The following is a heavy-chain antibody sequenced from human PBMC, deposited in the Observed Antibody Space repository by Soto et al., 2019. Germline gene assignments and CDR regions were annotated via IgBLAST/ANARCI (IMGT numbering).Heavy chain of an antibody. J-gene: IGHJ4*02. D-gene: IGHD6-13*01. CDR1: GGSMRNDY. CDR3: PAGEASSRNLAPYYLDY. Sequence: PSETLSLTXTVSGGSMRNDYWTWIRQPPGKGLEWIGYIHYSENTNFFPSYNPSIRSRINISADTSKNQFSLKLLSVTTADTAVYFCPAGEASSRNLAPYYLDYWGQGTLVTVSS. CDR2: IHYSENT. V-gene: IGHV4-59*01.